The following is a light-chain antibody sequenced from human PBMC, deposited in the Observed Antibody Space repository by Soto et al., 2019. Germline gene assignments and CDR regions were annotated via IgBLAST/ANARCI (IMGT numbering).Light chain of an antibody. CDR2: GNS. J-gene: IGLJ2*01. CDR1: SSNIWAGYD. CDR3: QSYDSSLSVV. V-gene: IGLV1-40*01. Sequence: QSVLTQPPSVSGAPGQRVTISCTGSSSNIWAGYDVHWYQQLPGTAPKLLIYGNSNRPSGVPDRFSGSKSGTSASLAITGLQAEDEAGYYCQSYDSSLSVVFGGGTKLTVL.